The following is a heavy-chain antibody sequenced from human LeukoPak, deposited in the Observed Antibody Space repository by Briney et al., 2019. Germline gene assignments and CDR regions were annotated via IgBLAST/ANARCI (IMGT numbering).Heavy chain of an antibody. D-gene: IGHD2-2*01. Sequence: ASVKVSCKASGYTFNTYGITWVRQAPGQGLEWMGWISGYNGKTKYAQKLQDRVTMTTDTSTTTAYMELRSLTSDDTAVYYCARGARYCSSTSCDLMGYYYYYMDVWGKGTTVTISS. CDR3: ARGARYCSSTSCDLMGYYYYYMDV. CDR2: ISGYNGKT. J-gene: IGHJ6*03. V-gene: IGHV1-18*01. CDR1: GYTFNTYG.